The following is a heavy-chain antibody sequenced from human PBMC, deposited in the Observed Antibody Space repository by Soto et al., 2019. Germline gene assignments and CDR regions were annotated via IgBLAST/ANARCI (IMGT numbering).Heavy chain of an antibody. CDR3: AREVPAAPRGVNWFDP. CDR1: GGSISSGGYY. Sequence: QVQLQESGPGLVKPSQTLSLTCTVSGGSISSGGYYWSWIRQHPGKGLEWIGYIYYSGSTYYNPSLKSRVTISVDTSKNQFSLKLSSVTAADTAVYYCAREVPAAPRGVNWFDPWGQGTLVTVSS. J-gene: IGHJ5*02. D-gene: IGHD2-2*01. V-gene: IGHV4-31*03. CDR2: IYYSGST.